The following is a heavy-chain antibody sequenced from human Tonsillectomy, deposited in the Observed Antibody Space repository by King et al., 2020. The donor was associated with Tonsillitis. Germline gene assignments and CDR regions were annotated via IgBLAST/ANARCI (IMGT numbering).Heavy chain of an antibody. Sequence: TLKESGPTLVKPTQTLTLTCTFSGFSLSSSGVGVCWIRQPPGRALELLTLIYWNDDMRYSPSLVSRLSVTKDTSTNQVVLTIINMDPVDTATYYCAHTTGYCSSTSCYTPLGNWFDPWGQGTLVTVSS. J-gene: IGHJ5*02. CDR3: AHTTGYCSSTSCYTPLGNWFDP. V-gene: IGHV2-5*01. CDR2: IYWNDDM. D-gene: IGHD2-2*02. CDR1: GFSLSSSGVG.